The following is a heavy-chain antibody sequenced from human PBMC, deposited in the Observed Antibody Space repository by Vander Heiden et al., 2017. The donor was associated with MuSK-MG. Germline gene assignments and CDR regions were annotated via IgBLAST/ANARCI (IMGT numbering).Heavy chain of an antibody. J-gene: IGHJ4*02. CDR1: GFTFSKDW. D-gene: IGHD2-15*01. Sequence: EVQLVESGGGLVQPGGSRGLACAASGFTFSKDWRGWVGQAQGKGLDWVANREQAGTGKVYVDSVKGRFTISRDNAKNSLYLQMNSLRSEDTAVYYCARDCPGDGLNCYWGQGTLVTVSS. CDR2: REQAGTGK. CDR3: ARDCPGDGLNCY. V-gene: IGHV3-7*01.